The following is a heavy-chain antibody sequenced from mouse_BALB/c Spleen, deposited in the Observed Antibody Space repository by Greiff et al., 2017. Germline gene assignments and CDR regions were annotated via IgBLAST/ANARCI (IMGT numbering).Heavy chain of an antibody. CDR1: GFTFSSYY. CDR2: INSNGGST. D-gene: IGHD2-3*01. V-gene: IGHV5-6-2*01. Sequence: EVKLVESGGGLVKLGGSLKLSCAASGFTFSSYYMSWVRQTPEKRLELVAAINSNGGSTYYPDTVKGRFTISRDNAKNTLYLQMSSLKSEDTALYYCARQGGYDGYGSWGQGTSVTVSS. CDR3: ARQGGYDGYGS. J-gene: IGHJ4*01.